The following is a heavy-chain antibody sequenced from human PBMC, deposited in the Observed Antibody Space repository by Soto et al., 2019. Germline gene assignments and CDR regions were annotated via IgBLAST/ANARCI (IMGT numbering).Heavy chain of an antibody. CDR2: LYYSGNT. V-gene: IGHV4-39*01. CDR3: ATRQGGIYNWFDP. J-gene: IGHJ5*02. CDR1: GGSISRSSYS. D-gene: IGHD2-15*01. Sequence: KPSETLSLTCTVSGGSISRSSYSWAWIRQPPGKGLEWIGTLYYSGNTYYNPSLKSRVTISVDTSKNQFSLKLSSVTAADTAVYYCATRQGGIYNWFDPWGQGTLVTVSS.